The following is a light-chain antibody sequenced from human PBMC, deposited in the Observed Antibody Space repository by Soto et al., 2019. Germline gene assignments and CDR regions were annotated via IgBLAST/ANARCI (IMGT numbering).Light chain of an antibody. V-gene: IGKV1-12*01. CDR3: QQANSFPYT. Sequence: DIQMTKSPSSVYAAVGDRVTITCLASLGISCWLAWYQHNPGKAPKLLIDDASRLQNGVPSRISGSGSGTDFTLTISSMQTEDFATYYCQQANSFPYTFRQGTTLDIK. CDR2: DAS. J-gene: IGKJ2*01. CDR1: LGISCW.